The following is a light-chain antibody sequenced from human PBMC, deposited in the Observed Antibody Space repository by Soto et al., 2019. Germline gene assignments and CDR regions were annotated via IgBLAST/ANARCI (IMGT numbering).Light chain of an antibody. CDR2: EAS. Sequence: EIVMTQSPATQSVSPGDRVTLSCRASHSISSNLAWYQQKPGQAPRLLMYEASTRATGIPARFSGSGSGTEFTLSISSLQSEDFAVYYCQQYNNWYTFGQGTKLEIK. V-gene: IGKV3D-15*01. J-gene: IGKJ2*01. CDR1: HSISSN. CDR3: QQYNNWYT.